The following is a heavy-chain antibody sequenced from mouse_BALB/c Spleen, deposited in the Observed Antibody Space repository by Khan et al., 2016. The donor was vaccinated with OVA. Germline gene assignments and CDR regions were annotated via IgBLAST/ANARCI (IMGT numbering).Heavy chain of an antibody. D-gene: IGHD1-1*02. CDR3: TRAGYGRFAY. Sequence: QVQLQQSGAELVKPGASVKLSCKASGYTFSSYYMYWVKQRPGQGLEWIGEINPNNGGTNFNEKFKSKAALTVDKSSTPAYMQLSSLTAEDSAFYYCTRAGYGRFAYWGQGTLVTVST. CDR1: GYTFSSYY. CDR2: INPNNGGT. V-gene: IGHV1S81*02. J-gene: IGHJ3*01.